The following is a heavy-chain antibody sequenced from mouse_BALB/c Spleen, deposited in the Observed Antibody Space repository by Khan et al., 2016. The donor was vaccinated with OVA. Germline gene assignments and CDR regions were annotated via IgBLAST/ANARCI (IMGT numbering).Heavy chain of an antibody. J-gene: IGHJ2*01. CDR3: TRDRIDY. Sequence: QVRLQQSEAELAKPGASVKMSCKASGYTFTTYCMNWVKQRPGQGLEWIGYINPTSAYTDSNEKFKDRATLSADKSTRTAYMQLSSPTSEDATVYYFTRDRIDYWGQGTTLTVSS. CDR1: GYTFTTYC. CDR2: INPTSAYT. V-gene: IGHV1-7*01.